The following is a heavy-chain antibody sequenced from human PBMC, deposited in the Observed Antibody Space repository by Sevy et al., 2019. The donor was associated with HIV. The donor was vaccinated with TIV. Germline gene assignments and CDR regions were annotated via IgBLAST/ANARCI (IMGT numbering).Heavy chain of an antibody. CDR3: ATHASDYDSTGYLERDAFDI. CDR1: GFTVSSNY. Sequence: GGSLRLSCAASGFTVSSNYMSWVRQAPGKGLEWVSVIYAGGGTYYADSVKGRFTISRDNSKNTLYLQMNSLRAEDTAVYYCATHASDYDSTGYLERDAFDIWGQGTMVTVSS. V-gene: IGHV3-53*01. J-gene: IGHJ3*02. CDR2: IYAGGGT. D-gene: IGHD3-22*01.